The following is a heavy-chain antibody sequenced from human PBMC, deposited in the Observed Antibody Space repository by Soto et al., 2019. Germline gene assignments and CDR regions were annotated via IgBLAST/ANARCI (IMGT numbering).Heavy chain of an antibody. Sequence: QITLKESGPTLVKPTQTLTLTCTFSGFSLSTSGVGVGWIRQPPGKALEWLALIYWDDDKRYSPSLKSRLTITKDTSKNQVVLTMTYMDPVDTAIYYCAHRAYCSGGSCYSWFDPWGQVTLVTVSS. CDR2: IYWDDDK. CDR1: GFSLSTSGVG. J-gene: IGHJ5*02. D-gene: IGHD2-15*01. CDR3: AHRAYCSGGSCYSWFDP. V-gene: IGHV2-5*02.